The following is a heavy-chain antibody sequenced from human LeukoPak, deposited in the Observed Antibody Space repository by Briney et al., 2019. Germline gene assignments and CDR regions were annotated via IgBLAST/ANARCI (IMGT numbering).Heavy chain of an antibody. V-gene: IGHV3-33*06. CDR2: TWYDGSNK. CDR3: AKDSGYSYGTLDY. D-gene: IGHD5-18*01. CDR1: GFTFSSYG. J-gene: IGHJ4*02. Sequence: GGSLRLSCAASGFTFSSYGMHWVRQAPGKGLEWVAVTWYDGSNKYYADSVKGRFTISRDNSKNTLYLQMNSLRAEDTAVYYCAKDSGYSYGTLDYWGQGTLVTVSS.